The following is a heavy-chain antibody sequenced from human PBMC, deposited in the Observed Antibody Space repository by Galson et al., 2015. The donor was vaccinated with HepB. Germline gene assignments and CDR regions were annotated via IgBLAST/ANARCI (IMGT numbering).Heavy chain of an antibody. Sequence: SVKVSCKVSGYTPTDLSMHWVRQAPGKGLEWMGGFEPEDGETIYAQKFQGRVTMTEDTSTDTAYMELSRLRSEDTAVYYCATDLGGYDAFDIWGQGTMVTVSS. CDR1: GYTPTDLS. CDR2: FEPEDGET. J-gene: IGHJ3*02. CDR3: ATDLGGYDAFDI. D-gene: IGHD1-26*01. V-gene: IGHV1-24*01.